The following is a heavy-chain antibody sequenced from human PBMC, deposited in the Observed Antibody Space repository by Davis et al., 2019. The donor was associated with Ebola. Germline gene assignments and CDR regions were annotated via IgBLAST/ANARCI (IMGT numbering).Heavy chain of an antibody. D-gene: IGHD6-13*01. V-gene: IGHV1-46*01. J-gene: IGHJ4*02. Sequence: ASVKVSCKASGYTFTSYYMHWVRQAPGQGLEWMGIINPSGGSTSYAQKFQGRVTMTRDTSTSTVYMELSSLRSEDTAVYYCARDLGRANPYSAADGYWGQGTLVTVSS. CDR1: GYTFTSYY. CDR2: INPSGGST. CDR3: ARDLGRANPYSAADGY.